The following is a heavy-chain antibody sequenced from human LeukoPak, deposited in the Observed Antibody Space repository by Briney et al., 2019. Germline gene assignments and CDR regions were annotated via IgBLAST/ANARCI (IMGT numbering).Heavy chain of an antibody. D-gene: IGHD5-18*01. CDR3: ARHGVQLWLGPTYYYMDV. Sequence: PSETLSLTCTVSGGSISSSSYYWGWIRQPPGKGLEWIGSIYYSGSTCYNPSLKSRVTISVDTSKNQFSLKLSSVTAADTAVYYCARHGVQLWLGPTYYYMDVWGKGTTVTVSS. V-gene: IGHV4-39*01. J-gene: IGHJ6*03. CDR2: IYYSGST. CDR1: GGSISSSSYY.